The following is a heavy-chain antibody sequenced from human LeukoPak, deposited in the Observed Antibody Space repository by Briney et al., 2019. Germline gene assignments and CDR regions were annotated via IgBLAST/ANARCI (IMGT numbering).Heavy chain of an antibody. V-gene: IGHV3-30-3*01. J-gene: IGHJ4*02. Sequence: PGGSLRLSCAASGFSFSKYAMHWVRQAPGMGLEWVAFTSHDGSDKNYADSVKGRFTISRDNSKNTLFLQMNSLRVEDSAVYYCARDRDLLWFGESFYSFDYWGQGTLVTVSS. CDR1: GFSFSKYA. CDR2: TSHDGSDK. D-gene: IGHD3-10*01. CDR3: ARDRDLLWFGESFYSFDY.